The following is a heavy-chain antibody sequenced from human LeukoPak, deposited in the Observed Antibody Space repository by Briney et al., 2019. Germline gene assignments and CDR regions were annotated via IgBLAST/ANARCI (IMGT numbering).Heavy chain of an antibody. CDR3: ARVGSGCSSTSCYKQVGY. V-gene: IGHV1-2*02. Sequence: GASVKVSCKASGYTFTGYYMHWVRQAPGQGLEWMGWINPNSGGTNYAQKFQGRVTMTRDTSISTAYMELSRLRSDDTAVYYCARVGSGCSSTSCYKQVGYWGQGTLVTVSS. CDR1: GYTFTGYY. CDR2: INPNSGGT. D-gene: IGHD2-2*02. J-gene: IGHJ4*02.